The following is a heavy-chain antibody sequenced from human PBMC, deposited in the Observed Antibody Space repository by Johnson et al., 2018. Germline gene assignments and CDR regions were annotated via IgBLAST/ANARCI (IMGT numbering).Heavy chain of an antibody. V-gene: IGHV3-30*18. CDR1: GFTFSSYG. Sequence: QVQLVESGGGVVQPGRSLRLSCAASGFTFSSYGMHWVRQAPGKGLEWVAVISYDGSNKYYADSVKGRFTNSRDNSKNTWYLQMNSRKAEDTDGYYCAKTPYPAAGRIRVMAVWGQGTSVTVSS. CDR3: AKTPYPAAGRIRVMAV. D-gene: IGHD6-13*01. CDR2: ISYDGSNK. J-gene: IGHJ6*02.